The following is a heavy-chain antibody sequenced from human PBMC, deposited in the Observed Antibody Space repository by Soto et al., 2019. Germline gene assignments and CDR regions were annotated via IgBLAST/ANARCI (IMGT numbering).Heavy chain of an antibody. V-gene: IGHV3-30-3*01. Sequence: QVQLVESEGGVVQPGRSLRLSCAASGFTFSYHAMNWVRQAPGKGLEWVAVISYDGDNKYIAESVKGRFTISRDNSKNTVSLQMNSLRAEDTAMYSCARGTTTSAFSAMGVWGQGTTVTVSS. D-gene: IGHD1-1*01. CDR1: GFTFSYHA. J-gene: IGHJ6*02. CDR3: ARGTTTSAFSAMGV. CDR2: ISYDGDNK.